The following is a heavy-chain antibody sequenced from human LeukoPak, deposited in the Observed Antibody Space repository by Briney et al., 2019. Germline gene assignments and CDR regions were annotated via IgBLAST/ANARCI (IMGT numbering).Heavy chain of an antibody. CDR3: ARAGRGYSYVLFDY. D-gene: IGHD5-18*01. J-gene: IGHJ4*02. CDR1: GGSISSHY. CDR2: IHYSGST. V-gene: IGHV4-59*11. Sequence: PSETLSLTCTVSGGSISSHYWSWIRQPPGKGLEWIGYIHYSGSTNYNPSLKSRVTISVDTPKNQFSLKLSSVTAADTAVYYCARAGRGYSYVLFDYWGQGTLVTVSS.